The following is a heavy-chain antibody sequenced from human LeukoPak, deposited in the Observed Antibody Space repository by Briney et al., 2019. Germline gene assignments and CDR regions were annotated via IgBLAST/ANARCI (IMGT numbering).Heavy chain of an antibody. CDR2: IYHSGST. CDR1: GYSISSGYY. D-gene: IGHD3-9*01. CDR3: ARRHYDILTGYYYYFDY. V-gene: IGHV4-38-2*01. J-gene: IGHJ4*02. Sequence: SETLSLTCAVSGYSISSGYYWGWIRQPPGKGLEWIGSIYHSGSTYYNSSLESRVTISVDTSKNQFSLKLSSVTAADTAVYYCARRHYDILTGYYYYFDYWGQGTLVTVSS.